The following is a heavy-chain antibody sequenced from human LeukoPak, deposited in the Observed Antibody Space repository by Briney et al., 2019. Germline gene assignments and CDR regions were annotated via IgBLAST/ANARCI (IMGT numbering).Heavy chain of an antibody. CDR1: GFTFSSYA. CDR3: AKDKYCSSTSCPGGAVAGTNYYYYYYMDV. V-gene: IGHV3-23*01. CDR2: ISGSGGST. D-gene: IGHD2-2*01. J-gene: IGHJ6*03. Sequence: GGSLRLSCAASGFTFSSYAMSWVRQAPGKGLEWVSAISGSGGSTYYADSVKGRFTISRDNSKNTLYLQMNSLRAEDTAVYYCAKDKYCSSTSCPGGAVAGTNYYYYYYMDVWGKGTTVTVSS.